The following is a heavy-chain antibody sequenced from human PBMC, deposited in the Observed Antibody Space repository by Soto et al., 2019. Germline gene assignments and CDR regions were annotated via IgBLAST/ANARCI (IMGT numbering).Heavy chain of an antibody. CDR2: INHTGST. J-gene: IGHJ6*02. CDR1: GGSFSGYY. CDR3: APLSVSLSGPYGIHV. D-gene: IGHD2-15*01. Sequence: PSETLSLTCVVYGGSFSGYYWTWIRQPPGKGLEWIGEINHTGSTYYNPSLKSRVTLSVDTSKNQFSVRLNSVTASDTAVYYCAPLSVSLSGPYGIHVWGQGTTVTVSS. V-gene: IGHV4-34*01.